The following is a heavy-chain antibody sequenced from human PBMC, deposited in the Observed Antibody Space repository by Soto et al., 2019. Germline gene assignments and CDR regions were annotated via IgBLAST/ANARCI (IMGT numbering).Heavy chain of an antibody. V-gene: IGHV3-33*03. Sequence: QVQLVESGGGVVQPGTSLRLSCATSGFTFSSYGMYWVRQAPGKGLEWVAVIWYEGANEYYADSVKGRFTISRDNSKNTLYLQMNSLRAEETAISYWAKSVGNSWSYSVDFCGQGTLVTVSS. CDR2: IWYEGANE. J-gene: IGHJ4*02. D-gene: IGHD6-13*01. CDR3: AKSVGNSWSYSVDF. CDR1: GFTFSSYG.